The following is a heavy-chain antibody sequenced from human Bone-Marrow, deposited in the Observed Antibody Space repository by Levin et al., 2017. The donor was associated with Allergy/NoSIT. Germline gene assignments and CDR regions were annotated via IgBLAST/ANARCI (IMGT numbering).Heavy chain of an antibody. CDR2: ITINSGYT. Sequence: ASVKVSCKASGYSFSNFGISWVRQAPGQGLEWMGWITINSGYTKYVDKFQGRVTMTAEMSTNTAHLDLRSLRSDDTAVYYCARVDILNGYYFFDYWGQGTLVTVSS. CDR1: GYSFSNFG. V-gene: IGHV1-18*01. CDR3: ARVDILNGYYFFDY. J-gene: IGHJ4*02. D-gene: IGHD3-9*01.